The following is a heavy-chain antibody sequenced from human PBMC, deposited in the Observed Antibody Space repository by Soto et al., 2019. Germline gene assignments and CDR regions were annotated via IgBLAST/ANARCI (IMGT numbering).Heavy chain of an antibody. J-gene: IGHJ4*02. Sequence: SETLSLTCAVYGGSFSPNYWTWIRQPPGKGLEWIGEINHSGSTNYNPSLKSRVTISVDTSKNQFSLKLSSVAAADTAVYYCASPAVAGRFDYWGQGTLVTVSS. CDR3: ASPAVAGRFDY. D-gene: IGHD6-19*01. CDR2: INHSGST. V-gene: IGHV4-34*01. CDR1: GGSFSPNY.